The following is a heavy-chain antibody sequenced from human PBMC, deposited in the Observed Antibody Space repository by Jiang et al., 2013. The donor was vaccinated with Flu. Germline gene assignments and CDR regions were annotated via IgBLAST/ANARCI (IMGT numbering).Heavy chain of an antibody. CDR1: EYTFTDYS. Sequence: GAEVKKPGATVKISCKVSEYTFTDYSIHWVQQAPGKGLEWVGLVDPEDGETKYAGKFQGRVTITADTAKDTAYMELSGLRSEDTAVYYCAYIVGAGGGPDYWGQGTLVTVSS. J-gene: IGHJ4*02. CDR3: AYIVGAGGGPDY. CDR2: VDPEDGET. D-gene: IGHD1-26*01. V-gene: IGHV1-69-2*01.